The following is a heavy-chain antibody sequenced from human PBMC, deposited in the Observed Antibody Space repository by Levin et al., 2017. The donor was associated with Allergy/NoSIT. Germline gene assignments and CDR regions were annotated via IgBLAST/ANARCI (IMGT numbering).Heavy chain of an antibody. J-gene: IGHJ3*01. V-gene: IGHV3-30*18. CDR1: GFTFRTHG. CDR3: AKDLFSEPIHGTYDAFDA. D-gene: IGHD1-26*01. Sequence: HTGGSLRLSCAASGFTFRTHGMHWVRQAPGKGLEWVAILSYDGSYKFYTDSVKGRFTISRDNSKNTLYLQMNSLRTEDTAVYYCAKDLFSEPIHGTYDAFDAWGQGTTVTVSS. CDR2: LSYDGSYK.